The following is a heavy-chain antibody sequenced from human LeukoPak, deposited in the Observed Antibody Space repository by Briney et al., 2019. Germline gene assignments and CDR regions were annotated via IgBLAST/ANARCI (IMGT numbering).Heavy chain of an antibody. CDR1: GFTFSDYY. V-gene: IGHV3-11*01. D-gene: IGHD6-6*01. Sequence: GGSLRLSCAASGFTFSDYYMSWIRQAPGKGLEWVSYISSSGSTIYYADSVKGRFTISRDNAKNSLYLQMNSLRSEDTAVYYCARASIAAPLVFDYWGQGTLVTVSS. CDR3: ARASIAAPLVFDY. J-gene: IGHJ4*02. CDR2: ISSSGSTI.